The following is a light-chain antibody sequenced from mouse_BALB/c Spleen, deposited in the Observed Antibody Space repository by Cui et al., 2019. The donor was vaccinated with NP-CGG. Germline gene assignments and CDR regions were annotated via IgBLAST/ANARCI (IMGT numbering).Light chain of an antibody. CDR2: GTN. CDR1: TRAVTTSNY. J-gene: IGLJ1*01. V-gene: IGLV1*01. Sequence: QAVVTQDCALTTPPGETVTLTCRSSTRAVTTSNYADWVQEKPDHLFTGLIGGTNNRPPGVPARFSGSLIGDKAALTITGAQTEDEAIYFCALWYSNHWVFGGGTKLTVL. CDR3: ALWYSNHWV.